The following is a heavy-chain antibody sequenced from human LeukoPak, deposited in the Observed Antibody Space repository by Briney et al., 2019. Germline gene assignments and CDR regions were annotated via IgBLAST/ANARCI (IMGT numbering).Heavy chain of an antibody. V-gene: IGHV3-21*01. D-gene: IGHD2-2*01. Sequence: PGGSLRLSCAASGFTFSSYSMNWVRQAPGKGLEWVSSISSSSSYIYYADSVKGRFTISRDNAKNSLYLQMNSLRAEDTAVYYCARDESPLYCSSTSCYWGDYYGMDVWGKGTTVTASS. CDR1: GFTFSSYS. J-gene: IGHJ6*04. CDR3: ARDESPLYCSSTSCYWGDYYGMDV. CDR2: ISSSSSYI.